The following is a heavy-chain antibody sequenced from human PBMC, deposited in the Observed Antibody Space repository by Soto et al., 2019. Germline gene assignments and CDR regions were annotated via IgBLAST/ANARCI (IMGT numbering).Heavy chain of an antibody. CDR1: GFTFSDSY. D-gene: IGHD6-6*01. V-gene: IGHV3-11*01. CDR3: AKEYSTSFDY. CDR2: ITFSGNTV. J-gene: IGHJ4*02. Sequence: GGSLRLSCAASGFTFSDSYMSWIRQAPGKGLEWISYITFSGNTVYYADSLKGRFTISSDNSKNTLYLQMNGLRADDTAVYYCAKEYSTSFDYWGQGTPVTVSS.